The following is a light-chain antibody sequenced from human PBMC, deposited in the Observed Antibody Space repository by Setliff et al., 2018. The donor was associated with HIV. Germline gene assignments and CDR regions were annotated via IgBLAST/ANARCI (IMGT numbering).Light chain of an antibody. J-gene: IGLJ1*01. CDR1: SSDVGGYNY. CDR2: EVR. Sequence: QSVLTQPASVSGPPGQSITISCTGTSSDVGGYNYVSWYQHHPGKAPKLIIYEVRNRPSGVSHRFSGSKSGNTASLTISGLQAEDEADYYCSSYAISNTLPFGTGTKVTVL. CDR3: SSYAISNTLP. V-gene: IGLV2-14*01.